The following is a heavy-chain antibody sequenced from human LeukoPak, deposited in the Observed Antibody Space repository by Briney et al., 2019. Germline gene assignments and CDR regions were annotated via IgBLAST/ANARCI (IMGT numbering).Heavy chain of an antibody. D-gene: IGHD2-15*01. CDR1: GFTFSSYW. CDR2: VNSDGSYT. J-gene: IGHJ6*02. Sequence: PGGSLRLSCAASGFTFSSYWMHWLRHAPGKGLVWVSRVNSDGSYTSYADSVKGRFTISRDNAKNTLYLQMNSLRAEDTAVYYWARALVGGYYYGMDVWGQGTTVTVSS. V-gene: IGHV3-74*01. CDR3: ARALVGGYYYGMDV.